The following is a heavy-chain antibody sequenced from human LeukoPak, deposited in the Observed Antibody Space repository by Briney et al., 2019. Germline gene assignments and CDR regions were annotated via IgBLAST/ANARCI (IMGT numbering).Heavy chain of an antibody. V-gene: IGHV4-4*02. CDR3: ARVDAYYYDSSGRPFYYYYYMDV. CDR2: IYHSGTT. CDR1: GASISSSYW. Sequence: SGTLSLTCAVSGASISSSYWWSWVRQPPGKGLEWIGEIYHSGTTNYNPSLKSRVTISVDKSKNQFSLKLRSVTAADTAVYYCARVDAYYYDSSGRPFYYYYYMDVWGKGTTVTVSS. J-gene: IGHJ6*03. D-gene: IGHD3-22*01.